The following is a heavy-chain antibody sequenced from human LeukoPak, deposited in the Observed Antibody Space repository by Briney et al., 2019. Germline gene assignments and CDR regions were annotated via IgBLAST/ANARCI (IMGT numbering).Heavy chain of an antibody. Sequence: SCKASAYTFTGYYMHWVRQAPGKGLEWVAVISYDGSNKYYADSVKGRFTISRDNSKNTLYLQMNSLRAEDTAVYYCAKVRSSGWYQAFDYWGQGTLVTVSS. CDR3: AKVRSSGWYQAFDY. V-gene: IGHV3-30*18. D-gene: IGHD6-19*01. J-gene: IGHJ4*02. CDR2: ISYDGSNK. CDR1: AYTFTGYY.